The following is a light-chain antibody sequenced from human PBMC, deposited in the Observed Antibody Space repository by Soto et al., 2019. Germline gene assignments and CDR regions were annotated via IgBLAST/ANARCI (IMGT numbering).Light chain of an antibody. CDR3: QSYDSSLSGSTV. J-gene: IGLJ2*01. CDR2: GNS. V-gene: IGLV1-40*01. Sequence: QSVLTQPPSVSGAPGQRVTISCTGGSSKIGAGYDVHWYQQLPGTAPKLLIYGNSNRPSGVPDRFSGSKSGTSAFLAITGLQAEDEADYYCQSYDSSLSGSTVFGGGTKVTVL. CDR1: SSKIGAGYD.